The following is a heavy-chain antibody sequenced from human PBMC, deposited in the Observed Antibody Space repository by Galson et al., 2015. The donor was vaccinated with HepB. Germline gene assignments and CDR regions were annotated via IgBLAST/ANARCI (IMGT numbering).Heavy chain of an antibody. CDR3: ARGGYSGYHFTY. V-gene: IGHV1-69*10. Sequence: SVKVSCKASGGTFSNYAISWVRQAPGQGLEWMGEIIPIFGIANYPQKFQGRVTITADKSTNTSYTELSSLRSKDTAVYFCARGGYSGYHFTYWGQGTLVTVSS. CDR1: GGTFSNYA. D-gene: IGHD5-12*01. J-gene: IGHJ4*02. CDR2: IIPIFGIA.